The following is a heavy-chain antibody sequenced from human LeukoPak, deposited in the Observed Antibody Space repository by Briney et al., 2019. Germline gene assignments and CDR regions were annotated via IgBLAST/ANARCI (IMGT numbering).Heavy chain of an antibody. CDR3: CGVVSLSGIGYFDY. J-gene: IGHJ4*02. D-gene: IGHD3-10*01. CDR1: GFTFSSYS. CDR2: INTGGDT. V-gene: IGHV3-53*01. Sequence: PGGSLRLSCAASGFTFSSYSMNWVRQAPGKGLEWVSVINTGGDTYYPDAVVERFIIFRDSSENTLQLQMKNLRTEDDTIYYYCGVVSLSGIGYFDYWGRGTLVTVSS.